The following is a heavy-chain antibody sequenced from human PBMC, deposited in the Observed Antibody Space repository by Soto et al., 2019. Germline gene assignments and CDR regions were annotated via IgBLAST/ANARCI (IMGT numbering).Heavy chain of an antibody. CDR3: SFQESTKVTTFEF. J-gene: IGHJ4*01. CDR2: IKSKTDGGTI. D-gene: IGHD2-21*02. V-gene: IGHV3-15*01. Sequence: GGSLRLSCEASGFSFNNVWMSWIRQAPGKGLEWVGRIKSKTDGGTIDYAAPVKGRFTISRDDSKNTLYLQMNSLKNEDTAVYHCSFQESTKVTTFEFWGHGTLVTVSS. CDR1: GFSFNNVW.